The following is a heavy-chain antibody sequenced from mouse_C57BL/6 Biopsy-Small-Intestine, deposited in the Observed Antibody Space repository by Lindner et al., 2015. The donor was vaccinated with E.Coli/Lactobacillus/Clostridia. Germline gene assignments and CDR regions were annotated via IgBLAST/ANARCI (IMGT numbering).Heavy chain of an antibody. CDR3: ARKRYYYDGSYDY. CDR1: GFTFSDYG. V-gene: IGHV5-17*01. CDR2: ISSGSSTI. D-gene: IGHD1-1*01. J-gene: IGHJ2*01. Sequence: EVQLQESGGGLVKPGGSRKLSCAASGFTFSDYGMHWVRQAPEKGLEWVAYISSGSSTIYYADTVKGRFTISRDNAKNTLFLQMTSLRSEDTAMYYCARKRYYYDGSYDYWGQGTTLTVSS.